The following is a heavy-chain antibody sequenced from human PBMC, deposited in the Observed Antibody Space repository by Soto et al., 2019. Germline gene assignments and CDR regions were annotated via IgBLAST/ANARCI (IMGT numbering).Heavy chain of an antibody. D-gene: IGHD3-10*01. CDR1: GCTFSSYA. Sequence: GPLRLCYAAAGCTFSSYAMSWVRQAPGKGLEWVSAISGSGGSTYYADSVKGRFTISRDNSKNTLYLQMNSLRAEDTAVYYCAKEDYYGSGKPGFDPWGQGTLVTSPQ. CDR3: AKEDYYGSGKPGFDP. CDR2: ISGSGGST. V-gene: IGHV3-23*01. J-gene: IGHJ5*02.